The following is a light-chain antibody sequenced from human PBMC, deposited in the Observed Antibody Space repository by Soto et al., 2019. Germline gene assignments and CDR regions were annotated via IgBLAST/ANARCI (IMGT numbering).Light chain of an antibody. J-gene: IGKJ1*01. Sequence: DIQMTQSPSTLSASVGDRVTITCRASQSISTWLAWYQQKPGKAPTLLIYHASSLASGVPSRFSGSGSGPDFTLTISSLQPDDFATYHCQQYNSYPRTFGQGTKVEIK. V-gene: IGKV1-5*01. CDR1: QSISTW. CDR2: HAS. CDR3: QQYNSYPRT.